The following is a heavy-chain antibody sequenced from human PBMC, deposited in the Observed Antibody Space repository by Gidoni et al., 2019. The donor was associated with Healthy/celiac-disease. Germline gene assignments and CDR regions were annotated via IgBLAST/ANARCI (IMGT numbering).Heavy chain of an antibody. Sequence: QVQLVESGGGVVQPGRSLRLSCASSGFTFSSYAMHWVRQAPGKGLEWVAVISYDGSNKYYADSVKGRFTISRDNSKNTLYLQMNSLRAEDTAVYYCARGEGVAASMNPYYFDYWGQGTLVTVSS. CDR3: ARGEGVAASMNPYYFDY. CDR2: ISYDGSNK. D-gene: IGHD2-15*01. V-gene: IGHV3-30*04. CDR1: GFTFSSYA. J-gene: IGHJ4*02.